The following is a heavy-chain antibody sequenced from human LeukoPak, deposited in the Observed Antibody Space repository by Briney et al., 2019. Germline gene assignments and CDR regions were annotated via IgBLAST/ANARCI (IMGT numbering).Heavy chain of an antibody. Sequence: GGSLRLSCAASGFTFSNYWMHWVRQAPGKGLVWVSRINSDGSSTSYADSVKGRFTISRDNSKNTLYLQMNSLRAEDTAVYYCARSAVSGYYWLGMGYWGQGTLVTVSS. V-gene: IGHV3-74*01. CDR1: GFTFSNYW. CDR2: INSDGSST. CDR3: ARSAVSGYYWLGMGY. D-gene: IGHD3-22*01. J-gene: IGHJ4*02.